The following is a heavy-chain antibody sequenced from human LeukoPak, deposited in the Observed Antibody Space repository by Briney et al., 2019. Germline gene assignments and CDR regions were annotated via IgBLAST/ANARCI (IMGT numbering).Heavy chain of an antibody. V-gene: IGHV3-30-3*01. Sequence: PGGSLRLSCAASGFTFSSYAMHWVRQAPGKGLEWVAVISYDGSNKYCADSVKGRFTVSRDNSKNTLYLQMNSLRAEDTAVYYCARDREGMAGTMGYYYYMDVWGKGTTVTVSS. D-gene: IGHD6-19*01. CDR3: ARDREGMAGTMGYYYYMDV. J-gene: IGHJ6*03. CDR2: ISYDGSNK. CDR1: GFTFSSYA.